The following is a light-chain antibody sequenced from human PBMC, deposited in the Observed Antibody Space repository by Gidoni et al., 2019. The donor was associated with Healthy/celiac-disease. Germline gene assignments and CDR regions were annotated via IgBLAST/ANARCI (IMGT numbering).Light chain of an antibody. CDR2: QDS. Sequence: SYELTQPPSVSVSPGQTARITCSGDKLGDKYACWYQQKPGQSPVLVIYQDSKRPSGIPERFSGSNSGNTATLTISGTQAMDEADYYCQAWDSSIGVFGTGTKVTVL. CDR1: KLGDKY. CDR3: QAWDSSIGV. V-gene: IGLV3-1*01. J-gene: IGLJ1*01.